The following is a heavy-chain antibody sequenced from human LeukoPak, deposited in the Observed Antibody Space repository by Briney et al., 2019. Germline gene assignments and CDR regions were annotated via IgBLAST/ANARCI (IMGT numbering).Heavy chain of an antibody. Sequence: GGSLRLSCAASGFTFSSYAMSWVRQAPGKGLEWVASISTSNNYIYYADSAKGRFTISRDNAKNSLYLQMNSLRAEDTAVYYCARHWPSGSYPFDYWGQGTLVTVSS. J-gene: IGHJ4*02. V-gene: IGHV3-21*01. CDR3: ARHWPSGSYPFDY. CDR1: GFTFSSYA. D-gene: IGHD1-26*01. CDR2: ISTSNNYI.